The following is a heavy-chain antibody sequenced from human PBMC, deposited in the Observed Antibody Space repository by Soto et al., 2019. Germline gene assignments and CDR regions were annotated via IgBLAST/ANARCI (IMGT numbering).Heavy chain of an antibody. CDR2: IYSGGST. J-gene: IGHJ6*02. CDR1: GFTVSSNY. Sequence: PCGSLRLSCAASGFTVSSNYRSWVRQAPGKGLEWVSVIYSGGSTYYADSVKGRFTISRDNSKNTLYLQMNSLRAEDTAVYYCARDSHYGGNSNYYYYGMDVWGQGTTVTVYS. D-gene: IGHD4-17*01. CDR3: ARDSHYGGNSNYYYYGMDV. V-gene: IGHV3-53*01.